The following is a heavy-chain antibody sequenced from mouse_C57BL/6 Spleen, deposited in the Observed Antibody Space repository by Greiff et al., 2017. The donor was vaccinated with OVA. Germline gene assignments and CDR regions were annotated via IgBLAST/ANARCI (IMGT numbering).Heavy chain of an antibody. Sequence: EVKLMESGPELVKPGASVKISCKASGYSFTDYNMNWVKQSNGKSLEWIGVINPNYGTTSYNQKFKGKATLTVDQSSSTAYMQLNSLTSEDSAVYYCARSRWYGSSYWYFDVWGTGTTVTVSS. V-gene: IGHV1-39*01. D-gene: IGHD1-1*01. CDR2: INPNYGTT. CDR1: GYSFTDYN. CDR3: ARSRWYGSSYWYFDV. J-gene: IGHJ1*03.